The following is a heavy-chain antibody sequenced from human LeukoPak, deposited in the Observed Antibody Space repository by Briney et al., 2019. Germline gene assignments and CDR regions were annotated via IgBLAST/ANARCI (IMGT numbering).Heavy chain of an antibody. CDR1: GFTFSSYD. CDR3: ARGRYTSSPYFDY. Sequence: PGGSLRLSCAASGFTFSSYDLHWVRQAPGKGRERVAVIWYDGSNEYYAAPVKGRFTISRDNSKNTLYLQMNSLRADDTAVYYCARGRYTSSPYFDYWGQGALVTVSS. J-gene: IGHJ4*02. D-gene: IGHD6-6*01. CDR2: IWYDGSNE. V-gene: IGHV3-33*01.